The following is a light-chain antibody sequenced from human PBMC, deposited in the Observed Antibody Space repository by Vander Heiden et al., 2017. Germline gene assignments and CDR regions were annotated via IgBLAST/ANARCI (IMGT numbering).Light chain of an antibody. V-gene: IGLV2-14*01. CDR1: SSDVGAYNS. CDR2: EVS. Sequence: QSALTQPASVSGSPGRSITLSCTGTSSDVGAYNSVSWYQHHPGDAPKLMFYEVSNRPSGVSNRFSASKSGSTASLTISGLQAEDEADYYCSSYTISNTVLFGGGTRLTVL. J-gene: IGLJ2*01. CDR3: SSYTISNTVL.